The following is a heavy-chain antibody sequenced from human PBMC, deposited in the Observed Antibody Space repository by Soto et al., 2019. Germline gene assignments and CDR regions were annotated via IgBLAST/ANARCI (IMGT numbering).Heavy chain of an antibody. CDR2: ISPYSGNT. CDR3: AMVDNDVTHTHQDV. J-gene: IGHJ6*02. CDR1: GYIFFNYG. Sequence: QVQLVQSGDEVRKPGSSVKVSCKASGYIFFNYGIAWVRQAPGQGLEWMGWISPYSGNTHYASKVQGRLTMTTDTSTSTAYRDLGSMTSDDTAVYYCAMVDNDVTHTHQDVWGQGTTGTVSS. V-gene: IGHV1-18*01. D-gene: IGHD5-12*01.